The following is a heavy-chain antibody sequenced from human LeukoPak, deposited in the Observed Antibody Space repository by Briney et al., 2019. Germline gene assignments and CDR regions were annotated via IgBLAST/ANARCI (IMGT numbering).Heavy chain of an antibody. D-gene: IGHD5-18*01. CDR1: GYTFTGYY. Sequence: ASVKVSCKASGYTFTGYYMHWVRQAPGQGLEWMGRINPNSGGTNYAQKFQGRVTMTRDTSISTAYMELSRLTSDDTAVYYCARDSSYGYYYMGVWGKGTRVTVSS. V-gene: IGHV1-2*06. J-gene: IGHJ6*03. CDR3: ARDSSYGYYYMGV. CDR2: INPNSGGT.